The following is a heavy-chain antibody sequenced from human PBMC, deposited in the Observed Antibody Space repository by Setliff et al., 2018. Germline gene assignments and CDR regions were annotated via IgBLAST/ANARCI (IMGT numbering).Heavy chain of an antibody. V-gene: IGHV1-2*04. CDR3: ARSPFPVDTVMVTTFDS. Sequence: ASVKVSCKASGYTFTGYYMHWVRQAPGQGLEWMGWINPNSGGTNYAQKFQGWVTITADESTSTAYMELSSLKSEDTAVYYCARSPFPVDTVMVTTFDSWGQGTLVTVSS. D-gene: IGHD5-18*01. J-gene: IGHJ4*02. CDR1: GYTFTGYY. CDR2: INPNSGGT.